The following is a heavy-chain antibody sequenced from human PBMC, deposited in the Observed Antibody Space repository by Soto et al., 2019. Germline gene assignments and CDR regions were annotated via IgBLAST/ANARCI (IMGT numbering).Heavy chain of an antibody. CDR2: IVVGSGNT. V-gene: IGHV1-58*01. D-gene: IGHD3-3*01. Sequence: SVKVSCKASGFTFTICAVQWVRQARGQRLEWIGWIVVGSGNTNYAQKFQERVTITRDMSTSTAYMELSSLRSEDTAVYYCAAGTGSTRYYDVWSGDYTDWSDPWGQGTLVTVSS. J-gene: IGHJ5*02. CDR3: AAGTGSTRYYDVWSGDYTDWSDP. CDR1: GFTFTICA.